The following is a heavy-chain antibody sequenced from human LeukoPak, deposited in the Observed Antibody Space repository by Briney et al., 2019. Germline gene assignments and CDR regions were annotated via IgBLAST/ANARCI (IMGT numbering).Heavy chain of an antibody. CDR3: AGEYCSGGSCRQGFDY. CDR2: INPNSGDT. Sequence: ASVKVSCKASGYTFTDYYMHWVRQAPGQGLEWMGWINPNSGDTNHAQNFQGRVTLARDTSISTAYMELSSLRSDDSAVYYCAGEYCSGGSCRQGFDYWGQGTLVTVSS. CDR1: GYTFTDYY. V-gene: IGHV1-2*02. D-gene: IGHD2-15*01. J-gene: IGHJ4*02.